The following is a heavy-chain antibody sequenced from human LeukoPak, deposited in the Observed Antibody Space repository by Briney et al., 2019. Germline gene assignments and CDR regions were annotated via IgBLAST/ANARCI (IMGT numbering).Heavy chain of an antibody. CDR3: ASTSQYYYGSGSYSGWFDP. CDR1: GGSISSSSYY. V-gene: IGHV4-39*01. Sequence: SETLSLTCTVSGGSISSSSYYWGWIRQPPGKGLEWIGSIYYSGSTYYNPPLKSRVTISVDTSKNQFSLKLSSVTAADMAVYYCASTSQYYYGSGSYSGWFDPWGQGALVTVSS. CDR2: IYYSGST. D-gene: IGHD3-10*01. J-gene: IGHJ5*02.